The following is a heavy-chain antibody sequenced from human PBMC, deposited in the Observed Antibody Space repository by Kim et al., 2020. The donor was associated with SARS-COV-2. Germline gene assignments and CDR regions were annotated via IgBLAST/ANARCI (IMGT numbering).Heavy chain of an antibody. Sequence: SETLSLTCTVSGGSISSSSYYWGWIRQPPGKGLEWIGSIYYSGSTYYNPSLKSRVTISVDTSKNQFSLKLSSVNAADTAVYYCARHVGGYVPHCSGGSCYPYWGQGTLVNGSS. CDR3: ARHVGGYVPHCSGGSCYPY. D-gene: IGHD2-15*01. CDR2: IYYSGST. J-gene: IGHJ4*02. CDR1: GGSISSSSYY. V-gene: IGHV4-39*01.